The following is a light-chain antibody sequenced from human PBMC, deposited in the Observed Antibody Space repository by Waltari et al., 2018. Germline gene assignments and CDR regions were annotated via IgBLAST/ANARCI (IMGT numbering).Light chain of an antibody. CDR2: DVS. V-gene: IGLV2-14*01. CDR3: SSYSYITTLQI. Sequence: QSALTQPASVSGSLGQSLTISCTGTHRDIGPYDYVYWYQQHPGKAPKLILFDVSHRPSGISNRFSGSKSGDTASLTISGLQPEDEADYYCSSYSYITTLQIFGTGTRLTV. J-gene: IGLJ1*01. CDR1: HRDIGPYDY.